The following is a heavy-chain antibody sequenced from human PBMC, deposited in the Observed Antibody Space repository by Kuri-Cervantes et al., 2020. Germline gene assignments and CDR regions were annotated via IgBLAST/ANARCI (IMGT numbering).Heavy chain of an antibody. CDR2: ISAYNGDT. CDR3: ARVDVTMIVVGALGAFDI. CDR1: GYTFTSYG. D-gene: IGHD3-22*01. J-gene: IGHJ3*02. V-gene: IGHV1-18*01. Sequence: ASVKVSCKASGYTFTSYGISWVRQAPGQGLEWMGWISAYNGDTNYAQKLQGRVTMTTDTSTSTVYMELSSLRSEDTAVYYCARVDVTMIVVGALGAFDIWGQGTMVTISS.